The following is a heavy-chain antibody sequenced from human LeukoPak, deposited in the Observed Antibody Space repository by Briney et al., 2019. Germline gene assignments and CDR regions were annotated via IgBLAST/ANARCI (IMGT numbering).Heavy chain of an antibody. CDR3: AKDTALRTSYHGYFDF. D-gene: IGHD2-21*02. J-gene: IGHJ4*02. Sequence: GWSLRLSCPACGFTFIAYVMRWLRQPPGRGLDGVYGLNLGDTNTHYADSVKGRFTISRDVSKSTLYLQMNTQTAEDTAVYYCAKDTALRTSYHGYFDFWGQGALVTVSS. CDR1: GFTFIAYV. CDR2: LNLGDTNT. V-gene: IGHV3-23*01.